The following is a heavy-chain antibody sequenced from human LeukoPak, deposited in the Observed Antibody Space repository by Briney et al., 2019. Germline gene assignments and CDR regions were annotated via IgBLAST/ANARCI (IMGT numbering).Heavy chain of an antibody. J-gene: IGHJ3*02. CDR2: INPNRGGT. CDR3: ARVDSSGWLDAFDI. Sequence: ASVNVSFKASVYTFTVYYIHWVRQAPGQGLECMGWINPNRGGTNYAQMFQGRVTMTRDTSITTAYMELSRLRSDDTAVYYCARVDSSGWLDAFDIWCQGAMVTVAS. V-gene: IGHV1-2*02. CDR1: VYTFTVYY. D-gene: IGHD6-19*01.